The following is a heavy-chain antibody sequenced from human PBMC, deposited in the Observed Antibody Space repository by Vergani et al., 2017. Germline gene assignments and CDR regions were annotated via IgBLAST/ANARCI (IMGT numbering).Heavy chain of an antibody. Sequence: EVQLLESGGGLVQPGGSLRLSCAASGFTFSSYAMSWVRQAPGKGLEWVLVIDSGGSSTYYADSVKGRFTISRDNSKNTLYLQMNSLRAEDTAVYYCAKLGYWTNGVCHRYAFDIWGQGTMVTVSS. V-gene: IGHV3-23*03. CDR1: GFTFSSYA. J-gene: IGHJ3*02. CDR3: AKLGYWTNGVCHRYAFDI. CDR2: IDSGGSST. D-gene: IGHD2-8*01.